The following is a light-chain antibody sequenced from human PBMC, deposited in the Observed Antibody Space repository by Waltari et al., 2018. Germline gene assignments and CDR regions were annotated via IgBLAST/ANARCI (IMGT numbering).Light chain of an antibody. Sequence: SVGDRVTITCRASQSISTYLNWYQQKLGKAPKFLIYAASTLQSGVPSRFSGSGSGTDFTLTISSLQPEDFATYYCQQSFTTPWTFGQGTKVEIK. CDR2: AAS. V-gene: IGKV1-39*01. CDR3: QQSFTTPWT. J-gene: IGKJ1*01. CDR1: QSISTY.